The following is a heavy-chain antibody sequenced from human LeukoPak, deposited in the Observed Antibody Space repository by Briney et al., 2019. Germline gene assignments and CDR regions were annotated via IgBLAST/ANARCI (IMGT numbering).Heavy chain of an antibody. D-gene: IGHD1-1*01. J-gene: IGHJ3*02. V-gene: IGHV4-34*01. CDR1: GGSFSGYY. Sequence: SSETLSLTCAVYGGSFSGYYWSWLRQPPGKGLEWIGEINHSGSTNYNPSLKSRVTISVDTSKNQFSLKLSSVTAADTAVYYCARPLRRGNYDAFDIWGQGTMVTVSS. CDR2: INHSGST. CDR3: ARPLRRGNYDAFDI.